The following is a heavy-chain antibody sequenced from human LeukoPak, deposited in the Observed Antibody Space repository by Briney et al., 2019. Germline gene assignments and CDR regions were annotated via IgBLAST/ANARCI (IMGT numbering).Heavy chain of an antibody. V-gene: IGHV3-23*01. Sequence: GGSLSLSCAASGFTFSSYAMSWVRQAPGKGLEWVSAISGSGGSTYYADSVKGRFTISRDDSKNTVYLQMNSLRAEDTVVYYCAITPGLDYWGQGTLVTVSS. CDR3: AITPGLDY. CDR2: ISGSGGST. J-gene: IGHJ4*02. CDR1: GFTFSSYA.